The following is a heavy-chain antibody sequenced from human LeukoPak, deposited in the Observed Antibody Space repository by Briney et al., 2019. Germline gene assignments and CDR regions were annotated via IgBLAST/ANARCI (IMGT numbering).Heavy chain of an antibody. J-gene: IGHJ4*02. Sequence: GGSLRLSCAASGFIFSNYDIYWVRQAPGKGLEWVAFIRYDGINKYYADSVKGRFTISRDNSKNTLYLQMNSLRAEDTAVYYCARGATYAYYQDYWGQGTLVTVSS. CDR3: ARGATYAYYQDY. CDR1: GFIFSNYD. V-gene: IGHV3-30*02. CDR2: IRYDGINK. D-gene: IGHD1-26*01.